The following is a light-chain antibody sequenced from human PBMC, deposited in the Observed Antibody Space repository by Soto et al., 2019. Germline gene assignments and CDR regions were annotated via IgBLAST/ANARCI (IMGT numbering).Light chain of an antibody. Sequence: EIVMTQSPATLSVSPGERATLSCRAGQSVSSNLAWYQQKPGQAPRLLIYGASTRATGIPARFSGSGSGTEFTLTISILQSEDFAVYYCQQYNNWLSITFGQGTRLEIK. CDR3: QQYNNWLSIT. V-gene: IGKV3-15*01. CDR1: QSVSSN. CDR2: GAS. J-gene: IGKJ5*01.